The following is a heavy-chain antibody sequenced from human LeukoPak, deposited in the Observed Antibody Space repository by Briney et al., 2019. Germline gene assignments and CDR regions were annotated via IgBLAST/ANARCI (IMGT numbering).Heavy chain of an antibody. D-gene: IGHD6-6*01. J-gene: IGHJ4*02. Sequence: PGGPLRLSCAASGFILSNYWMSWVRQAPGKGLEWVANINQDGSEKYYVDSMKGRLIISRDNDKNSVYMQVNSLRAEDTAVYYCARDRVWTVLYWGQGPLVSVSS. V-gene: IGHV3-7*01. CDR2: INQDGSEK. CDR3: ARDRVWTVLY. CDR1: GFILSNYW.